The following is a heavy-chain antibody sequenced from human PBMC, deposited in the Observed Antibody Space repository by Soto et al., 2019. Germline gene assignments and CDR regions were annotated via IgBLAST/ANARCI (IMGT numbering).Heavy chain of an antibody. Sequence: PSQTLSLTCAISGDSVSTNSATWDRIRQSPSRGLEWLGRTYYRSKWYNDYAVSVKGRITINPDTSNNQFSLQLNSVTPDDTAVYYCARLVGNSWLASWGQGTLVTVSS. V-gene: IGHV6-1*01. D-gene: IGHD2-2*01. CDR1: GDSVSTNSAT. CDR2: TYYRSKWYN. J-gene: IGHJ5*01. CDR3: ARLVGNSWLAS.